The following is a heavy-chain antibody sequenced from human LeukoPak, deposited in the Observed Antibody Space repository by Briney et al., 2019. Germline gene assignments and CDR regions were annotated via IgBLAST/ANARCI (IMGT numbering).Heavy chain of an antibody. J-gene: IGHJ4*02. CDR2: ISYDGSDK. CDR1: GFTFSSYG. Sequence: AGGSLRLSCAASGFTFSSYGLHWVRQAPGKGLEWVAVISYDGSDKFYADSVKGRFTISRDNSKNTLYLQMNSLRAEDTAVYYCAKDAMIHDSSAFDYWGQGTLVTVSS. V-gene: IGHV3-30*18. CDR3: AKDAMIHDSSAFDY. D-gene: IGHD3-22*01.